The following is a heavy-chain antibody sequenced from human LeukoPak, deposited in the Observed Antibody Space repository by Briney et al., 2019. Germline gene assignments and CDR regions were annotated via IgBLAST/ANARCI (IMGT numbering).Heavy chain of an antibody. V-gene: IGHV6-1*01. CDR3: ARDSGRSNFDL. J-gene: IGHJ2*01. CDR2: TYYRSQWYN. CDR1: GDSVSSNSAA. Sequence: SQTLSLTCAISGDSVSSNSAAWHWIRQSPSRGLEWLGRTYYRSQWYNDYAISVRSPITINPDTSKNQFSLQLNSVTPEDTAVYYCARDSGRSNFDLWGRGTLVTVSS. D-gene: IGHD1-14*01.